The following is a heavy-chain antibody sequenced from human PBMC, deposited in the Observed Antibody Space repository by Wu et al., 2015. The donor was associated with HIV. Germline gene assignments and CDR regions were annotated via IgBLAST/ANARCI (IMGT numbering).Heavy chain of an antibody. D-gene: IGHD6-13*01. CDR3: ARDRWYSSSWERPSSLAT. V-gene: IGHV1-69*13. CDR1: GGTFSSYA. J-gene: IGHJ4*02. CDR2: IIPIFGTA. Sequence: QVQLVQSGAEVKKPGSSVKVSCKASGGTFSSYAISWVRQAPGQGLEWMGRIIPIFGTANYAQKFQGRVTITADESTSTAYMELSSLRSEDTGVYYCARDRWYSSSWERPSSLATWGQGTLVTGLL.